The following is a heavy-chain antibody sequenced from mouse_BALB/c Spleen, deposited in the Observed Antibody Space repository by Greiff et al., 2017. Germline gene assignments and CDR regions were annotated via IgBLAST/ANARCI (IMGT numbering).Heavy chain of an antibody. J-gene: IGHJ2*01. CDR2: ISSGGSYT. D-gene: IGHD2-1*01. V-gene: IGHV5-6-4*01. Sequence: DVKLVESGGGLVKPGGSLKLSCAASGFTFSSYTMSWVRQTPEKRLEWVATISSGGSYTYYPDSVKGRFTISRDNAKNTLYLQMSSLKSEDTAMYYCTREVYGNPYFDYWGQGTTLTVSS. CDR1: GFTFSSYT. CDR3: TREVYGNPYFDY.